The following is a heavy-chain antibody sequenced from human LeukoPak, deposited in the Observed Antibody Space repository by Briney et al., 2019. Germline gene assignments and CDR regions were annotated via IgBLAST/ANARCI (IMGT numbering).Heavy chain of an antibody. CDR3: ATYYDILTGYTFEY. D-gene: IGHD3-9*01. CDR2: ISYDEST. J-gene: IGHJ4*02. CDR1: GGSIDHNNW. V-gene: IGHV4-4*02. Sequence: SGTLSLTCAVSGGSIDHNNWWSWVRQSPGKGLEWIGEISYDESTNYGPSLRSRVTMSVDKSKNQLSLKLDSVTTADTAVYYCATYYDILTGYTFEYWGQGILVAVSS.